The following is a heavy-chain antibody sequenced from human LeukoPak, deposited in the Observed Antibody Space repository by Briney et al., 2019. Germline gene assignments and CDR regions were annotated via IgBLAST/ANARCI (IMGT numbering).Heavy chain of an antibody. CDR2: IWHDGSNE. CDR1: GFSFSSYG. V-gene: IGHV3-30*02. Sequence: GGSLRLSCAASGFSFSSYGLHWVRQAPGKGLEWMAFIWHDGSNENYADSVKGRLTISRDNSKNTLYLQMNSLRAEDTAVYYCAKIGYGSGSYRSENYWGQGTLVTVSS. J-gene: IGHJ4*02. CDR3: AKIGYGSGSYRSENY. D-gene: IGHD3-10*01.